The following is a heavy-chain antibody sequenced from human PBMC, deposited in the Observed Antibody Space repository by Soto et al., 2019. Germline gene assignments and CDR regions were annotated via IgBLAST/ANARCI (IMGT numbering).Heavy chain of an antibody. J-gene: IGHJ4*02. D-gene: IGHD3-10*01. CDR3: ARAQGSGFLVS. V-gene: IGHV4-30-4*01. CDR1: GGSISSSNW. Sequence: PSETLSLTCAVSGGSISSSNWWSWVRQPPGKGLEWIGYIYYSGSTYYNPSLKSRVTISVDTSKNQFSLKLSSVTAADTAVYYCARAQGSGFLVSWGQGTLVTVS. CDR2: IYYSGST.